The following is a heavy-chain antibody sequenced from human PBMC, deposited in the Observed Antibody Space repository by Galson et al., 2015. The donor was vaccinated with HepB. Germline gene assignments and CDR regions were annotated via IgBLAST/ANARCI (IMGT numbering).Heavy chain of an antibody. CDR1: RFSFNDHY. CDR3: ARALRGSAYGMDV. Sequence: SLRLSCAASRFSFNDHYMIWIRQAPGKGLEWVSYITSDSSHTNYADSVKGRFTISRDNAKNSLYLQMNSLRAEDTAVYYCARALRGSAYGMDVWGQGTTVTVSS. CDR2: ITSDSSHT. V-gene: IGHV3-11*06. D-gene: IGHD3-10*01. J-gene: IGHJ6*02.